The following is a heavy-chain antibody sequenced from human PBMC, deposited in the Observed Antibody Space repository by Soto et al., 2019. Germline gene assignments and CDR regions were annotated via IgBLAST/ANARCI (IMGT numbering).Heavy chain of an antibody. J-gene: IGHJ4*02. CDR1: VGSISSYY. CDR3: ARERSYYDSSGYGYYFDY. V-gene: IGHV4-59*01. Sequence: PSETLSLTCTVSVGSISSYYWRWIRQPPGKGLEWIGYIYYSGSTNDNPSLKSRVTISVDTSKNQFSLKLSSVTAADTAVYYCARERSYYDSSGYGYYFDYWGQGTLVTVSS. CDR2: IYYSGST. D-gene: IGHD3-22*01.